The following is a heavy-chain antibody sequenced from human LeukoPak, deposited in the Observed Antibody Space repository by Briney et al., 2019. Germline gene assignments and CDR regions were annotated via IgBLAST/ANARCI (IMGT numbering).Heavy chain of an antibody. D-gene: IGHD3-22*01. CDR2: IYTSGST. J-gene: IGHJ3*02. Sequence: SETLSLTCTVSGGSISSGSYYWSWIRQPAGKGLEWIGRIYTSGSTNYNPSLKSRVTISVDTSKNPFSLKLSSVTAADTAVYYCARERPTYYYDSSGYSLGAFDIWGQGTMVTVSS. V-gene: IGHV4-61*02. CDR3: ARERPTYYYDSSGYSLGAFDI. CDR1: GGSISSGSYY.